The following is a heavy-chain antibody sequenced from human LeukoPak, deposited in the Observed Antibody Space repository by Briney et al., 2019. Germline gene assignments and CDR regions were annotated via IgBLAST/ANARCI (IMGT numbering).Heavy chain of an antibody. CDR2: IYGGGDT. Sequence: GGSLRLSCAASGFTVSSDYMGWVRQAPGKGLEYVSIIYGGGDTFYADPVKGRFTISRDNSKNTLYLQMNSLRAEDMAVYYCARDSHKLHSSAYFYFFDYWGQGTLVSVSS. D-gene: IGHD3-22*01. CDR1: GFTVSSDY. J-gene: IGHJ4*02. V-gene: IGHV3-66*02. CDR3: ARDSHKLHSSAYFYFFDY.